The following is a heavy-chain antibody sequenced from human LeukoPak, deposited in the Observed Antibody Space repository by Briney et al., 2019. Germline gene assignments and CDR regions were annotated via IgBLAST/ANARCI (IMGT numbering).Heavy chain of an antibody. CDR3: ARREYGGQRSIDY. J-gene: IGHJ4*02. Sequence: PSETLSLTCTVSGGSISSYYWSWIRQPAGKGLEWIGRIYTSGSTNYNPSLKSRVTMSVDATKNQFYLKLSSVTADDRARLYCARREYGGQRSIDYWGQGTLVTVSS. CDR1: GGSISSYY. D-gene: IGHD4-23*01. V-gene: IGHV4-4*07. CDR2: IYTSGST.